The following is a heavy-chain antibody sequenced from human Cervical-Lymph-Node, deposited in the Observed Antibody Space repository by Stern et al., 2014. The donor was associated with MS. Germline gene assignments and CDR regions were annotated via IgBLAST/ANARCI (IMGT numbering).Heavy chain of an antibody. CDR2: INTNTGNP. V-gene: IGHV7-4-1*02. CDR3: ARDGGSAYCADDCFDY. CDR1: GYTFTSFA. D-gene: IGHD2-21*01. Sequence: QVQLVQSGSELKKPGAAVKVSCKASGYTFTSFAMNWVRQAPGQGLEWMGWINTNTGNPTYTHGFTGRFVFSLDTSVTTAYLQITNLEAEDTAIYYCARDGGSAYCADDCFDYWGQGTLVTVTP. J-gene: IGHJ4*02.